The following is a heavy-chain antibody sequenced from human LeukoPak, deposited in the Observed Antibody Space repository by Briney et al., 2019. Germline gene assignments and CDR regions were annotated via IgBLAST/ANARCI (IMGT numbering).Heavy chain of an antibody. V-gene: IGHV3-23*01. J-gene: IGHJ4*02. CDR2: ISGSGGST. Sequence: GGSLRLSCAASGFTFSSYGMSWVRQAPGKGLEWVSAISGSGGSTYYADSVKGRFTISRDNSKNTLYLQMNSLRAEDTAVYYCAKAPPYYYDSSGYYFPGLDSDYWGQGTLVTVSS. CDR1: GFTFSSYG. D-gene: IGHD3-22*01. CDR3: AKAPPYYYDSSGYYFPGLDSDY.